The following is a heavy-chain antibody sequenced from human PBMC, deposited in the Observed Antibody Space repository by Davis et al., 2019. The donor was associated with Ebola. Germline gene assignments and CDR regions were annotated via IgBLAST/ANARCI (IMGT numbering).Heavy chain of an antibody. V-gene: IGHV3-33*01. CDR1: RFTFSSYG. CDR3: AREGIAAAGDY. D-gene: IGHD6-13*01. Sequence: GESLKISCAASRFTFSSYGMHWVRQAPGKGLEWVAVIWYDGSNKYYADSVKGRFTISRDNSKNTLYLQMNSLRAEDTAVYYCAREGIAAAGDYWGQGTLVTVSS. CDR2: IWYDGSNK. J-gene: IGHJ4*02.